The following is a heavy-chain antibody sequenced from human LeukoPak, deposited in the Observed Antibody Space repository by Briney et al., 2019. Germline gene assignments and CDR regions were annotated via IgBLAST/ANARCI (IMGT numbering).Heavy chain of an antibody. J-gene: IGHJ6*03. Sequence: SETLSLTCTVSGGSISSYYWSWIRQPAGKGLEWIGRIYTSGSTNYNPSLKSRVTMSVDTSKNQFSLKLSSVTAADTAVYYCARDAMGTYYDSLAPYYYYYMDVWGKGTTVTVSS. CDR3: ARDAMGTYYDSLAPYYYYYMDV. V-gene: IGHV4-4*07. CDR1: GGSISSYY. CDR2: IYTSGST. D-gene: IGHD3-3*01.